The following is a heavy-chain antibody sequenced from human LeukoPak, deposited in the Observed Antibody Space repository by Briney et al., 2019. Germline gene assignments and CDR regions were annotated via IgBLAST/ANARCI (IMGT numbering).Heavy chain of an antibody. Sequence: ASVKVSCKASGYTFTSYGISWVRQAPGQGLEWMGWISAYNGNTNYAQKLQGRVTLTTDTSTSTAYMELRSLRSDDTAVYYCARDSIAAPGHYFDYWGQGTLVTVSS. CDR2: ISAYNGNT. D-gene: IGHD6-6*01. CDR1: GYTFTSYG. CDR3: ARDSIAAPGHYFDY. V-gene: IGHV1-18*01. J-gene: IGHJ4*02.